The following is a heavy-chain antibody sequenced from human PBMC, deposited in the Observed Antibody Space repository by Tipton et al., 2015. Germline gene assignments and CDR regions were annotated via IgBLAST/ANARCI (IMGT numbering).Heavy chain of an antibody. CDR1: GFSDSP. CDR2: IRSKAKGYAT. D-gene: IGHD6-6*01. Sequence: SLRLSCAASGFSDSPIHWVRQASGRGLEWVARIRSKAKGYATAYAASVKGRFTVSRDDSRNTAYLQMNSLKTEDTAVYYCSGDSSPSVDYFDSWGQGTLVTVSS. J-gene: IGHJ4*02. CDR3: SGDSSPSVDYFDS. V-gene: IGHV3-73*01.